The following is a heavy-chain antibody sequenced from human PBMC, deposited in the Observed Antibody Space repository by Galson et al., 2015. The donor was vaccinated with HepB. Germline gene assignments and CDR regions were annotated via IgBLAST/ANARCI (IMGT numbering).Heavy chain of an antibody. CDR1: GFTFGDYA. J-gene: IGHJ5*02. CDR3: TRDRQYYDFWSGYSRPNWFDP. D-gene: IGHD3-3*01. Sequence: SLRLSCAASGFTFGDYAMSWFRQAPGKGLEWVGFIRSKAYGGTTEYAASVKGRFTISRDDSKSIAYLQMNSLKTEDTAVYYCTRDRQYYDFWSGYSRPNWFDPWGQGTLVTVSS. CDR2: IRSKAYGGTT. V-gene: IGHV3-49*03.